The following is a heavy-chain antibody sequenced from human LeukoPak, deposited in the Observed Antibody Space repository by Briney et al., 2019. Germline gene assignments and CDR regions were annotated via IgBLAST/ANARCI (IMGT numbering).Heavy chain of an antibody. Sequence: GGSLRLSCAASGFTFDDYAMHWVRQAPGKGLEWVSGISWNSGSIGYADSVKGRFTISRDNAKNSLYLQMNSLRAEDTALYYCAKAGLYCSGGSCYSTPLNWFDPWGQGTLVTVSS. CDR1: GFTFDDYA. V-gene: IGHV3-9*01. D-gene: IGHD2-15*01. CDR2: ISWNSGSI. J-gene: IGHJ5*02. CDR3: AKAGLYCSGGSCYSTPLNWFDP.